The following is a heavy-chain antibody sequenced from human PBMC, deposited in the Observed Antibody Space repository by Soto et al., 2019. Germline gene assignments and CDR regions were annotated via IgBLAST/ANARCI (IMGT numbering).Heavy chain of an antibody. CDR3: VRYCSTTKCPFDY. J-gene: IGHJ4*02. CDR1: GGSISSGGSY. Sequence: SETLSLTCTVSGGSISSGGSYWGWIRQPPGKGLEWIGYIYYSGNTYFNPSLKSRVTLSVDTSKNQFSLNLSSVTAADTAVYYCVRYCSTTKCPFDYWGQRTLVTVS. CDR2: IYYSGNT. D-gene: IGHD2-2*01. V-gene: IGHV4-30-4*01.